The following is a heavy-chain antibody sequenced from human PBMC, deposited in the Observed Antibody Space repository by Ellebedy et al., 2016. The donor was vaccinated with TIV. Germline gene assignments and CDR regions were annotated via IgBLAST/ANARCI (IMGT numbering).Heavy chain of an antibody. J-gene: IGHJ6*02. Sequence: GESLKISXAASGFTFSSYGMHWVRQAPGKGLEWVAVIWYDGSNKYYADSVKGRFTISRDNSKNTLYLQMNSLRAEDTAVYYCARDYSGNLDVWGQGTTVTVSS. CDR1: GFTFSSYG. CDR2: IWYDGSNK. V-gene: IGHV3-33*08. CDR3: ARDYSGNLDV. D-gene: IGHD5-12*01.